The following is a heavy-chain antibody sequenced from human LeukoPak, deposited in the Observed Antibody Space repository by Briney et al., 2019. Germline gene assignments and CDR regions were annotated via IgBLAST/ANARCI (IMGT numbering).Heavy chain of an antibody. CDR2: INPNGGGT. J-gene: IGHJ6*02. CDR3: ARDKGYSSDWTLHYGTDV. Sequence: ASVKVSCKASGYTFTGYYMHWVRQAPGQGLEWMGWINPNGGGTNYAQKFQGRVTMTRDTSISTAYMELSRLRSDDTAVYYCARDKGYSSDWTLHYGTDVWGQGTTVTVSS. D-gene: IGHD6-25*01. V-gene: IGHV1-2*02. CDR1: GYTFTGYY.